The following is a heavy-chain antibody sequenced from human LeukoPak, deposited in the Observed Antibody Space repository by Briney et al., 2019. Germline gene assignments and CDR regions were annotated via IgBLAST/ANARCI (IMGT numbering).Heavy chain of an antibody. CDR2: IYYSGST. D-gene: IGHD5-12*01. CDR3: ARAPRGYSGYDFSYWFDP. J-gene: IGHJ5*02. CDR1: GGSISSSSYY. V-gene: IGHV4-39*07. Sequence: SETLSLTCTVSGGSISSSSYYWGWIRQPPGKGLEWIGSIYYSGSTYYNPSLKSRVTISVDTSKNQFSLKLSSVTAADTAVYYCARAPRGYSGYDFSYWFDPWGQGTLVTVSS.